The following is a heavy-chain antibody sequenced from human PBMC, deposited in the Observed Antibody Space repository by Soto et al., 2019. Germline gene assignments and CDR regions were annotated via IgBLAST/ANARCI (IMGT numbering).Heavy chain of an antibody. CDR3: ARDGYCSSTSCFDAFDI. D-gene: IGHD2-2*01. J-gene: IGHJ3*02. V-gene: IGHV3-48*01. Sequence: GGSLRLSCAASGFTFSSYSMNWVRQAPGKGLEWVSYISSSSSTIYYADSVKGRFTISRDNAKNSLYLQMNSLRAEDTAVYYWARDGYCSSTSCFDAFDIWGQGTMVTVSS. CDR2: ISSSSSTI. CDR1: GFTFSSYS.